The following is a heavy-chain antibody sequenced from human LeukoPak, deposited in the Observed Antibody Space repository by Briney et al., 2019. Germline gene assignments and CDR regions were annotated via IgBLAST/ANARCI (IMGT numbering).Heavy chain of an antibody. J-gene: IGHJ5*02. Sequence: GASVKVSCKASGYIFTNYAIHWVRQAPGQRLEWMGWINAGSGNTEYSQKYQGRVTITRDTSASTAYMELKNLTSDDTAVYYCARDRGLVRHTNWLDPWGQGTLVTVSS. CDR1: GYIFTNYA. CDR3: ARDRGLVRHTNWLDP. D-gene: IGHD3-10*01. CDR2: INAGSGNT. V-gene: IGHV1-3*01.